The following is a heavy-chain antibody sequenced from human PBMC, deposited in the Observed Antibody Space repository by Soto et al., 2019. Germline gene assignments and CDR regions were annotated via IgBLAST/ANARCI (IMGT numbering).Heavy chain of an antibody. Sequence: GGSLRLSCAASGFAFSSYAMHWVRRAPCKGLEWVAVISYDASNKYYADSVKGRFTISRDNSKKTMYLQMSSLRAEDTAVYYCARAESVATDHWAQGTLVTPSS. CDR1: GFAFSSYA. CDR3: ARAESVATDH. V-gene: IGHV3-30-3*01. D-gene: IGHD5-12*01. J-gene: IGHJ4*02. CDR2: ISYDASNK.